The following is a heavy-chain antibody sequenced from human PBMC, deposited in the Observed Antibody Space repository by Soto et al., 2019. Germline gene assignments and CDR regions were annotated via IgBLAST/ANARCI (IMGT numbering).Heavy chain of an antibody. CDR1: GGSINSSSYY. CDR3: ARRYCSRASCYFFDY. D-gene: IGHD2-2*01. CDR2: IYYSGST. J-gene: IGHJ4*02. Sequence: QLQLQESGPGLVKPSETLSLTCTVSGGSINSSSYYWGWIRQPPGKGLEWIGSIYYSGSTYYNPSLKSRVTISIDTSKNQFSLKVNSVTAADTAVYYCARRYCSRASCYFFDYWGQGTLVTVSS. V-gene: IGHV4-39*01.